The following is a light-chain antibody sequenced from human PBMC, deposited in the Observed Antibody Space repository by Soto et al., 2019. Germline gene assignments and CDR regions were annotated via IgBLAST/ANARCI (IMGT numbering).Light chain of an antibody. CDR3: HQRQSWPRT. V-gene: IGKV3-20*01. J-gene: IGKJ1*01. Sequence: EIVLTQSPGTLSLSPGERATLSCRASQSVGSTYLAWYQQKPGQAPRLLIFGASSRATGIPDRFSGSGSGTDFTLTISDVQPEDFALYYCHQRQSWPRTFGQGTKVDIK. CDR1: QSVGSTY. CDR2: GAS.